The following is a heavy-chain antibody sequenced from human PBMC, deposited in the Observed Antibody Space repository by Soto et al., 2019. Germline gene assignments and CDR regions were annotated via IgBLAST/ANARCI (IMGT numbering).Heavy chain of an antibody. Sequence: GSLRLSCAASGFTFSSYAMHWVRQAPGKGLEWVAVISYDGSNKYHADSVKGRFTISRDNSKNTLYLQMNSLRAEDTAVYYCARAEGRWLQLGDYWGQGTLVTVSS. CDR1: GFTFSSYA. V-gene: IGHV3-30-3*01. J-gene: IGHJ4*02. D-gene: IGHD5-12*01. CDR2: ISYDGSNK. CDR3: ARAEGRWLQLGDY.